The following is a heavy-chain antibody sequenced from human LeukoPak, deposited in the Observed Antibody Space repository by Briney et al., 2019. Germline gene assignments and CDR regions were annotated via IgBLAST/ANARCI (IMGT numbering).Heavy chain of an antibody. CDR3: ARFRYYYDSSGLGRNY. CDR2: IYYSGST. J-gene: IGHJ4*02. Sequence: SQTLSLTCTVSGGSISSGGYYWSWIRQHPGTGLEWIGYIYYSGSTYYNPSLKSRVTISVDTSKNQFSLKLSSVTAADTAVYYCARFRYYYDSSGLGRNYWGQGTLVTVSS. CDR1: GGSISSGGYY. D-gene: IGHD3-22*01. V-gene: IGHV4-31*03.